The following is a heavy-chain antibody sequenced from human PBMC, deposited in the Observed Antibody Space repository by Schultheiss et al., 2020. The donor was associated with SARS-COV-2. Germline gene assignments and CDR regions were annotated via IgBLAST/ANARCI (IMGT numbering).Heavy chain of an antibody. D-gene: IGHD3-3*01. V-gene: IGHV4-34*01. J-gene: IGHJ4*02. CDR3: ARGRRDPGEWDY. CDR1: GGSFSGYY. Sequence: SETLSLTCAVYGGSFSGYYWSWIRQPPGKGLEWIGEINHSGSTNYNPSLKSRVTISVDTSKNQFSLKLSSVTAADTAVYYCARGRRDPGEWDYWGQGTLVTVSS. CDR2: INHSGST.